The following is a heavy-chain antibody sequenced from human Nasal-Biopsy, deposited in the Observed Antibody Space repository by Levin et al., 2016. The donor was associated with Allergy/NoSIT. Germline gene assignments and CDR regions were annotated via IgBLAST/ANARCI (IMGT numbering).Heavy chain of an antibody. D-gene: IGHD3-10*01. Sequence: ASVKVSCKVSGYTLREMSMHWVRQAPGKGLEWMGGYSPEDGDPINTQKFQDRITVTQDTRTETFYMELKSLTADDTAVYYCAANLWRYFGLGSPTYGMDVWGHGTTVTVSS. CDR1: GYTLREMS. J-gene: IGHJ6*02. V-gene: IGHV1-24*01. CDR3: AANLWRYFGLGSPTYGMDV. CDR2: YSPEDGDP.